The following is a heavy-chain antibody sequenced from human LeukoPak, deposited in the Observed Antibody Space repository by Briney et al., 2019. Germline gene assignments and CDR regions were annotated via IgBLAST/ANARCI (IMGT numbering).Heavy chain of an antibody. V-gene: IGHV4-59*01. CDR3: ARSRSGYSYDHAAFEI. Sequence: SETLSLTCTVSGGSISTYYWSSIRQSPGKGLEWIAYIDYRGSTTYNPSLRSRVTISVDTSRNQFSLKLSSVTAVDTAVYYCARSRSGYSYDHAAFEIWGQGTLVTVSS. D-gene: IGHD5-18*01. CDR2: IDYRGST. J-gene: IGHJ3*02. CDR1: GGSISTYY.